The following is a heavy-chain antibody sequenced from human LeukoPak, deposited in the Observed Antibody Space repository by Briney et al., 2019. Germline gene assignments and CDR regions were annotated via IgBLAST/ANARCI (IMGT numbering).Heavy chain of an antibody. CDR1: GGSISSSSYY. D-gene: IGHD6-19*01. CDR3: ASDLGYSSGWVAFDI. Sequence: SETLSLTCTVSGGSISSSSYYWGWIRQPPGKGLEWIGSIYYSGSTYYNPSLKSRVTISVDTSKNQFSLKLSSVTAADTAVYCCASDLGYSSGWVAFDIWGQGTMVTVSS. J-gene: IGHJ3*02. V-gene: IGHV4-39*01. CDR2: IYYSGST.